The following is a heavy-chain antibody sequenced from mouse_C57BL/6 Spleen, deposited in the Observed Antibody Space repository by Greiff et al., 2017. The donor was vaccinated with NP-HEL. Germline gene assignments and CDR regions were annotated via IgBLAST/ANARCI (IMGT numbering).Heavy chain of an antibody. CDR2: IYPSDSET. CDR1: GYTFTSYW. Sequence: VQLQQPGAELVRPGSSVKLSCKASGYTFTSYWMDWVKQRPGQGLEWIGNIYPSDSETHYNQKFKDKATLTVDKSSSTAYMQLSSLTSEDSAVYYCARAFITTVVGAMDYWGQGTSVTVSS. J-gene: IGHJ4*01. V-gene: IGHV1-61*01. D-gene: IGHD1-1*01. CDR3: ARAFITTVVGAMDY.